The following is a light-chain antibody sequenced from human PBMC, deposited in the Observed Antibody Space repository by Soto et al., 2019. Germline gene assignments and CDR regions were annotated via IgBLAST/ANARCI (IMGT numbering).Light chain of an antibody. CDR2: DAS. Sequence: EIVMTQSPATLSVAPGESATLSCRASQRISRNLAWYQQKPGQAPRLLIYDASTRATAIPARFSGSGSETEFTLTISSLQSEDSAVYYCQQYNNRPPWTFGQGTKVEIK. CDR3: QQYNNRPPWT. CDR1: QRISRN. J-gene: IGKJ1*01. V-gene: IGKV3-15*01.